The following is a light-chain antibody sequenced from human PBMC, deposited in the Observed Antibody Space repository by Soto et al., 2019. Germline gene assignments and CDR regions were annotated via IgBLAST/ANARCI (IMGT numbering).Light chain of an antibody. J-gene: IGLJ1*01. V-gene: IGLV2-14*01. Sequence: QSALTQPASVSGSPGQSITISCTGTSIDVGGYNYVSWYQQQPGKAPKLMIYDVRTRPSGVSNRCSGSMSGNTASLTISRLQAEDEADYYCSSYTSSSTRVFATGTTLTV. CDR1: SIDVGGYNY. CDR3: SSYTSSSTRV. CDR2: DVR.